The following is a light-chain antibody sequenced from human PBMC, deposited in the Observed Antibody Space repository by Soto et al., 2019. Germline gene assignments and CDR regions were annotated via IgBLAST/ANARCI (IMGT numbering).Light chain of an antibody. CDR3: QSYDDSLSVHYV. J-gene: IGLJ1*01. Sequence: QCVLTQPPSVSGAPGQRVTISCTGSSSNIGSTYDVQWYQQLPGTAPKLLIHGNTDRPSGVPDRFSGSKSGTSASLAITGLQADDVADYYCQSYDDSLSVHYVFGTGTKLTVL. CDR1: SSNIGSTYD. CDR2: GNT. V-gene: IGLV1-40*01.